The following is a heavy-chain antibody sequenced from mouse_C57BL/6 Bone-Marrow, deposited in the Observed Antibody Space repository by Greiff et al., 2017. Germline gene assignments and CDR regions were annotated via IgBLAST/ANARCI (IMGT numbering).Heavy chain of an antibody. J-gene: IGHJ2*01. Sequence: VQLQQSDAELVKPGASVKISCKVSGYTFPDHTIHWMKRRPEQGLEWIGYIYPRDGSTKNNEKFKGKATLTADKSSSTAYMQLNSLTSEDSAVYFCARGKRLTGSYFDYWGQGTTLTVSS. D-gene: IGHD4-1*01. CDR1: GYTFPDHT. V-gene: IGHV1-78*01. CDR2: IYPRDGST. CDR3: ARGKRLTGSYFDY.